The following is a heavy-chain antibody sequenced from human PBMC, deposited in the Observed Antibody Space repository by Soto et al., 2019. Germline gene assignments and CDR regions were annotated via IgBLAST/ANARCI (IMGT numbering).Heavy chain of an antibody. D-gene: IGHD6-13*01. J-gene: IGHJ4*02. CDR3: ASTHSSSWYAAFSY. CDR2: IYYSGST. V-gene: IGHV4-59*08. Sequence: SETLSLTCTVSGGSISSYYWSWIRQPPGKGLEWIGYIYYSGSTNYNPSLKSRVTISVDTSKNQFSLKLSSVTAADTAVYYCASTHSSSWYAAFSYWGQGTLVTVSS. CDR1: GGSISSYY.